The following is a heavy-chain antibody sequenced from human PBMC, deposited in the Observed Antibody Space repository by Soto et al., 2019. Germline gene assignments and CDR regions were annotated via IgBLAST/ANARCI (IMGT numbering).Heavy chain of an antibody. CDR1: GVTFSDYY. CDR2: ISSSSSYT. J-gene: IGHJ4*02. V-gene: IGHV3-11*05. D-gene: IGHD5-12*01. CDR3: ARDQSGYTLGFDY. Sequence: GRSLRVSCAASGVTFSDYYMSWIRQAPGKGLEWVSYISSSSSYTNYADSVKGRFTISRDNAKNSLYLQMNSLRAEDTAVYYCARDQSGYTLGFDYWGQGTLVTVSS.